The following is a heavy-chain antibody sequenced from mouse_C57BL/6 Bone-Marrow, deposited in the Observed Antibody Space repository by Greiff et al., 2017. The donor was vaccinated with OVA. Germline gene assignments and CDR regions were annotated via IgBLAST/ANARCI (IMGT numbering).Heavy chain of an antibody. CDR1: GYTFTTYP. Sequence: QVQLKQSGAELVKPGASVKMSCKASGYTFTTYPIEWMKQNHGKSLEWIGNFHPYNDDTKYNEKFKGKATLTVEQSSSTVYLELSRLTSDDSAVYYCARPGDYDGDWFAYWGQGTLVTVSA. D-gene: IGHD2-4*01. CDR3: ARPGDYDGDWFAY. J-gene: IGHJ3*01. V-gene: IGHV1-47*01. CDR2: FHPYNDDT.